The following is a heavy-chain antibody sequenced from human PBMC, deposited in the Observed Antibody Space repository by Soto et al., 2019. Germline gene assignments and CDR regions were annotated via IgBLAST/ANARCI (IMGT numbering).Heavy chain of an antibody. J-gene: IGHJ4*02. CDR3: AKDSEVTSVFDY. V-gene: IGHV3-30*18. D-gene: IGHD2-2*01. Sequence: QVQLVESGGGVVQPGRSLRLSCAASGFTFSSYGMHWVRQAPGKGLEWVAVISYDGSNKYYADSVKGRFTISRDNSKNTLYLQMNSLSAEDTAVYYCAKDSEVTSVFDYWGQRTLVTVSS. CDR2: ISYDGSNK. CDR1: GFTFSSYG.